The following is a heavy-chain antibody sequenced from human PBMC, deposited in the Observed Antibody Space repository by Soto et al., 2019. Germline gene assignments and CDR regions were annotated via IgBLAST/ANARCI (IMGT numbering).Heavy chain of an antibody. CDR3: ATCGLPAGWFDT. CDR1: GYTFTSYY. Sequence: QVQLVQSGAEVKKPGASVKVSCKASGYTFTSYYMHWVRQAPGQGLEWMGIINPSGGSTSYAQKFQGRVTMTRDTSTSTVYMELSSLRSEDTAVYYCATCGLPAGWFDTWGQGTLVTVSS. V-gene: IGHV1-46*01. CDR2: INPSGGST. J-gene: IGHJ5*02.